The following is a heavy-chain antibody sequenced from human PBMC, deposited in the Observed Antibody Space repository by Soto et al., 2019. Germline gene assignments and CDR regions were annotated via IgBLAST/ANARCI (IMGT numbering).Heavy chain of an antibody. CDR2: ISAYNGNT. Sequence: ASVKVSCKASGYTFTSYGISWVRQAPGQGLEWMGWISAYNGNTNYAQKLQGRVTMTTDTSTSTAYMELRSLRSDDTAVYYCASFNPPVRGVINDAFDIWGQGTMVTVSS. J-gene: IGHJ3*02. V-gene: IGHV1-18*01. CDR1: GYTFTSYG. D-gene: IGHD3-10*01. CDR3: ASFNPPVRGVINDAFDI.